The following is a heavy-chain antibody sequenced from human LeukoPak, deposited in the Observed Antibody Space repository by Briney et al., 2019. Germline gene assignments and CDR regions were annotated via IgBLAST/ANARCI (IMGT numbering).Heavy chain of an antibody. CDR2: INPNTGGT. CDR1: GYSFAGNY. V-gene: IGHV1-2*02. Sequence: EASVKVSCKASGYSFAGNYMHWVRQAPGQGFEWMGWINPNTGGTNYAQKFKGRVLMTRDTSISTAYLELSSLKSDDTAVYYCARSYFGDHAFDIWGQGTMVTVSS. CDR3: ARSYFGDHAFDI. D-gene: IGHD1-26*01. J-gene: IGHJ3*02.